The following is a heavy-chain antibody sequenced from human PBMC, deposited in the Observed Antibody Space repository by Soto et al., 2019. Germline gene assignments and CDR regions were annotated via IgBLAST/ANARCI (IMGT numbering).Heavy chain of an antibody. D-gene: IGHD6-13*01. Sequence: VGSLRLSCAASGFTFSSYGMHWVRQAPGKGLEWVAVIWYDGSNKYYADSVKGRFTISRDNSKNTLYLQMNSLRAEDTAVYYCARAIPSQYSSSWSPLDYWGQGTLVTVSS. J-gene: IGHJ4*02. CDR2: IWYDGSNK. CDR1: GFTFSSYG. CDR3: ARAIPSQYSSSWSPLDY. V-gene: IGHV3-33*01.